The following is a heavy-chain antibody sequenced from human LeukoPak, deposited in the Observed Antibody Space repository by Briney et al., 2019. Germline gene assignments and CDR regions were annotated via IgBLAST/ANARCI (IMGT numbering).Heavy chain of an antibody. CDR2: IIPIFGTA. J-gene: IGHJ6*03. Sequence: GASVKVSCKASGGTFTSYAISWVRQAPGQGLEWMGGIIPIFGTANYAQKFQGRVTITADESTSTAYMELSSLRSEDTAVYYCALSDIRRGSGYYYYYMDVWGKGTTVTVSS. D-gene: IGHD3-16*01. CDR3: ALSDIRRGSGYYYYYMDV. CDR1: GGTFTSYA. V-gene: IGHV1-69*13.